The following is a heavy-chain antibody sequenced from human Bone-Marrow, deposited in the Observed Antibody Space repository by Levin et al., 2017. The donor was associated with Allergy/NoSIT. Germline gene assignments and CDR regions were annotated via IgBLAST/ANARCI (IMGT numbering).Heavy chain of an antibody. CDR2: ISYDEINT. V-gene: IGHV3-30*04. J-gene: IGHJ4*02. CDR1: GFTFNGYV. D-gene: IGHD5-12*01. CDR3: ARDFQFSGYVGFLEY. Sequence: GGSLRLSCAASGFTFNGYVMHWVRQAPGKGLEWVAVISYDEINTNYADSVKGRFTISRDNSKKMVYLQMNSLRPEDTAIYYCARDFQFSGYVGFLEYWGQGSLVTVSS.